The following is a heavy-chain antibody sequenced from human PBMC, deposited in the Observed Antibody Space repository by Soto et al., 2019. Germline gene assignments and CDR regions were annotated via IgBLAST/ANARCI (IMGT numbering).Heavy chain of an antibody. CDR2: ITATGDRT. J-gene: IGHJ4*02. D-gene: IGHD3-22*01. CDR1: GFSFSTYS. Sequence: PGGSLRLSCADSGFSFSTYSMSWVRQTPGKGLEWVSAITATGDRTYYADSVAGRFTISRDNSKKTHYLQMTSLRAEDTAIYYCATMNGYFEYWGQGTPVTAPQ. CDR3: ATMNGYFEY. V-gene: IGHV3-23*01.